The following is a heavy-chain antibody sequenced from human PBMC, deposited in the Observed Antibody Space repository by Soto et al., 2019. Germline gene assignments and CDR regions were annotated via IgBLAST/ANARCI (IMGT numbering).Heavy chain of an antibody. CDR3: GREAGDYDWYFDL. V-gene: IGHV1-18*01. CDR2: ISPYSGNT. J-gene: IGHJ2*01. CDR1: GYTFTSHG. Sequence: QVQLVQSGAEVKEPGASVKVSCKTSGYTFTSHGGYWLRQAPGRGLERGGWISPYSGNTNYEQRLQGRVTLTTDTSTSTAYMELRSLRPDDTAVYYCGREAGDYDWYFDLWGRGTPVTVAS. D-gene: IGHD4-17*01.